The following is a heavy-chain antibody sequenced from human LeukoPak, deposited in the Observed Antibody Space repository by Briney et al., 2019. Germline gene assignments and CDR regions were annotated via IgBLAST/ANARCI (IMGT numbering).Heavy chain of an antibody. V-gene: IGHV4-34*01. J-gene: IGHJ3*02. Sequence: SETLSLTCVVPGGSLSGYYWSWVRQPPGKGLEWIGEINHSGSTNFNPSLKSRVTISVDTSKNQFSLRLTSVTAADTAVFYCARGHHYYDSSGASRAFDIWGQGTLVTVSS. D-gene: IGHD3-22*01. CDR1: GGSLSGYY. CDR2: INHSGST. CDR3: ARGHHYYDSSGASRAFDI.